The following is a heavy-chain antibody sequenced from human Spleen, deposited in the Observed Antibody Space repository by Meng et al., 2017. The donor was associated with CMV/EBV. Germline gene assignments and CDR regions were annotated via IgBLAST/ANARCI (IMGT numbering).Heavy chain of an antibody. D-gene: IGHD2-15*01. J-gene: IGHJ4*02. CDR2: IYWDDDK. V-gene: IGHV2-5*02. Sequence: QITLKESGPTLVKPTQTLTLTCTFSGFSLSSSGMGVGWIRQPPGKALEWLALIYWDDDKRYSPSLKSRLTITKDTSKNQVVLTMTNMDPVDTATYYCAHRDYCSGGTCTFDYWGQGTLVTVSS. CDR3: AHRDYCSGGTCTFDY. CDR1: GFSLSSSGMG.